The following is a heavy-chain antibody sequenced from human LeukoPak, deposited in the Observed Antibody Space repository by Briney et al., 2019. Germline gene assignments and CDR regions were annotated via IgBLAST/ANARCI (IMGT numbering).Heavy chain of an antibody. Sequence: GSLRLSCAASGFTFSDYYMSWIRQPPGKGLEWIGEINHSGSTNYNPSLKSRVTISVDTSKNQFSLKLSSVTAADTAVYYCARLRGSSWYNSFYYYYYMDVWGKGTTVTISS. CDR2: INHSGST. CDR3: ARLRGSSWYNSFYYYYYMDV. V-gene: IGHV4-34*01. CDR1: GFTFSDYY. J-gene: IGHJ6*03. D-gene: IGHD6-13*01.